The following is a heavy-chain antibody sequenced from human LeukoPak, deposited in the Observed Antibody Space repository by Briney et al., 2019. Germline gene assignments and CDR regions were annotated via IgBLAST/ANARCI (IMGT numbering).Heavy chain of an antibody. Sequence: GGSLRLSCAASGFTFSSYAMSWVRQAPGKGLEWVSAISGSGGSTYYADSVKGRFTISRDNAKNSLYLQMNSLRAEDTAVYYCASGIIAARVDYWGQGTLVTVSS. J-gene: IGHJ4*02. CDR2: ISGSGGST. D-gene: IGHD6-13*01. CDR1: GFTFSSYA. V-gene: IGHV3-23*01. CDR3: ASGIIAARVDY.